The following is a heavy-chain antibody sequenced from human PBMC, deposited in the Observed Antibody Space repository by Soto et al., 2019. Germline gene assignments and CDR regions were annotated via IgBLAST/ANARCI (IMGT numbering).Heavy chain of an antibody. CDR3: ARSPSAQWLWFAFDI. CDR1: GGSFSGYY. J-gene: IGHJ3*02. D-gene: IGHD6-19*01. Sequence: PSETLSLTCAVYGGSFSGYYWSWIRQPPGKGLEWIGEINHSGSTNYNPSLKSRVTISVDTSKNQFSLKLSSVTAADTAVYYCARSPSAQWLWFAFDIWGQGTMVIVSS. V-gene: IGHV4-34*01. CDR2: INHSGST.